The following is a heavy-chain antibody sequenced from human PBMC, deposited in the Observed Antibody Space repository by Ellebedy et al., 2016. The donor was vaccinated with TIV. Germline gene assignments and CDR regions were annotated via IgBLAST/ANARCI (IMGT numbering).Heavy chain of an antibody. J-gene: IGHJ6*02. CDR2: IYSGDST. Sequence: GESLKISCAASGFTVSRNYMSWVRQEPGKGLEWVSVIYSGDSTYYADSVKGRFTISRDNSKNTLYLQMNSLRAEDPAVKYCASLELELLRGYYYYGMDVWGQGTTVTVSS. CDR1: GFTVSRNY. D-gene: IGHD1-26*01. CDR3: ASLELELLRGYYYYGMDV. V-gene: IGHV3-53*01.